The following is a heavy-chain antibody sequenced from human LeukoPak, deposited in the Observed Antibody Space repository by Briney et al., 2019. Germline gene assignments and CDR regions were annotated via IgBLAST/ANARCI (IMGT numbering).Heavy chain of an antibody. V-gene: IGHV3-23*01. CDR2: ISGSGGST. CDR1: GFTFSSYA. Sequence: PGGSLRLSCAASGFTFSSYAMSWVRQAPGKGLEWVSAISGSGGSTYYADSVKGRFTISRDNSKSTLYLQMNSLRAEDTAVYYCAKGYSYGLYNWFDPWGQGTLVTVSS. D-gene: IGHD5-18*01. CDR3: AKGYSYGLYNWFDP. J-gene: IGHJ5*02.